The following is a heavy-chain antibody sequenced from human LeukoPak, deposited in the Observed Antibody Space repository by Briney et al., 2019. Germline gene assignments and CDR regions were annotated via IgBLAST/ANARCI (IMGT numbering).Heavy chain of an antibody. J-gene: IGHJ3*02. D-gene: IGHD3-9*01. Sequence: ASVKVSCKASGYTFTSYGISWVRQAPGQGLEWMGWISAYNGDTNYAQKLQGRVTMTTDPSTSTAYMELRSLRSDDTAVYYCARTRPRPLYYDILTGYRPDAFDIWGQGTMVTVSS. CDR2: ISAYNGDT. CDR3: ARTRPRPLYYDILTGYRPDAFDI. CDR1: GYTFTSYG. V-gene: IGHV1-18*01.